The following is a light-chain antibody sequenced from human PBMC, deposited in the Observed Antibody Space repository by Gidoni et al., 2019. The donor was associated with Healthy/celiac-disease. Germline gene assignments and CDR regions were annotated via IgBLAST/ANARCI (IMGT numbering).Light chain of an antibody. V-gene: IGKV1-39*01. Sequence: SLSASVGDRVTITCRASQSISSYLNWYQQKPGKAPKLLIYAASSLQSGVPSRFSGSGSGTDFTLTISSLQPEDFATYYCQQSYSTPLTFGGXTKVEIK. CDR3: QQSYSTPLT. J-gene: IGKJ4*01. CDR1: QSISSY. CDR2: AAS.